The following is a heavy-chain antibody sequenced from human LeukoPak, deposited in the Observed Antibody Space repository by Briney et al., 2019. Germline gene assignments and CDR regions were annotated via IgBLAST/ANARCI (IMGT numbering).Heavy chain of an antibody. CDR2: IYYSGSS. V-gene: IGHV4-61*01. CDR1: GGSISSSYY. D-gene: IGHD3-10*01. CDR3: ARTEYYFDH. Sequence: PSETLSLTCAVSGGSISSSYYWSWIRQPPGKGLEWIGYIYYSGSSNYNPSLKSRVTMSVDTSKKQFSLRVSSVTAADTAVYYCARTEYYFDHWGQGTLVTVSS. J-gene: IGHJ4*02.